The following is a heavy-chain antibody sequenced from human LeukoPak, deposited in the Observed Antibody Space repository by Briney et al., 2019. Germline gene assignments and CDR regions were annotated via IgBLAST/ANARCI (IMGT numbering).Heavy chain of an antibody. J-gene: IGHJ4*02. CDR2: ISWNRGDI. Sequence: GGSLRLSCAASGFTFDDYAMHWVRQAPGRGLEWVSGISWNRGDIGYADSVKGRFTISRDNSKTTLFLEMSSLRAEDTAVYYCAKQTRYDTPAGGRGFDYWGQGTLVTVSS. V-gene: IGHV3-9*01. CDR1: GFTFDDYA. D-gene: IGHD3-22*01. CDR3: AKQTRYDTPAGGRGFDY.